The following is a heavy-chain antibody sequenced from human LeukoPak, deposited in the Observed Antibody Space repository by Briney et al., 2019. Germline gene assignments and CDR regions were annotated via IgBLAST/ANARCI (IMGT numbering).Heavy chain of an antibody. J-gene: IGHJ4*02. CDR2: ISYDGSNK. CDR1: GFTFSSYG. D-gene: IGHD1-14*01. CDR3: AKVPEGY. V-gene: IGHV3-30*18. Sequence: PGGSPRLSCAASGFTFSSYGMHWVRQAPGKGLEWVAVISYDGSNKYYADSVKGRFTISRDNSKNTLYLQMNSLRAEDTAVYYCAKVPEGYWGQGTLVTVSS.